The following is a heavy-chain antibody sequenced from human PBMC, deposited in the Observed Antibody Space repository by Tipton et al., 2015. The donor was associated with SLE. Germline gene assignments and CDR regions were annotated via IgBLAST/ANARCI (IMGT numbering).Heavy chain of an antibody. CDR1: GGSISSNKW. D-gene: IGHD6-19*01. CDR2: IYHSGST. CDR3: ARRNSGWFPLDY. Sequence: SLRLSCAVSGGSISSNKWWSWVRQAPGKGLEWIGEIYHSGSTNYNPSLKSRVTISVDKSKNQFSLKLSSVTAADTAVYYCARRNSGWFPLDYWGQGTLVTVSS. J-gene: IGHJ4*02. V-gene: IGHV4-4*02.